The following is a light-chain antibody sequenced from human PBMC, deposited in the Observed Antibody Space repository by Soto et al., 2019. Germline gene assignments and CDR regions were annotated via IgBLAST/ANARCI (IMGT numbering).Light chain of an antibody. Sequence: EIVLAQSPVTLSFCPGNGATLSCRTSQSVTTYLAWYQQKPGQAPRLLIDDATNRATGIPARFSGSGSGTDFTLTNSSLQPEVFAVYYCQQRSNWPPRITFGQGTRLEIK. CDR3: QQRSNWPPRIT. CDR1: QSVTTY. CDR2: DAT. J-gene: IGKJ5*01. V-gene: IGKV3-11*01.